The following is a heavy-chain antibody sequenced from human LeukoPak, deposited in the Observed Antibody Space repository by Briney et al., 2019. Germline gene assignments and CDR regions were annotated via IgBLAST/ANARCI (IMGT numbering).Heavy chain of an antibody. D-gene: IGHD6-6*01. CDR2: IWYDGSNK. V-gene: IGHV3-33*01. CDR3: AREKQLVHSFDI. Sequence: GGSLRLSCAASGFTFSSYGMHWVRQAPGKGLEWVAVIWYDGSNKYYADSGKDRFTISRDNSKNTLYLQMNSPRAEDTAVYYCAREKQLVHSFDIWGQGTMVTVSS. J-gene: IGHJ3*02. CDR1: GFTFSSYG.